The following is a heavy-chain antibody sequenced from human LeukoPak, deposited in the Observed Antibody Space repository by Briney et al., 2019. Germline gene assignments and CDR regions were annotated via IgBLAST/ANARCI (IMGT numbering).Heavy chain of an antibody. CDR2: ISYDGSNK. CDR3: ARDPATVVANY. D-gene: IGHD4-23*01. V-gene: IGHV3-30-3*01. Sequence: PGGSLRLSCAPSGFTFSSYPMRWVRQAPGKALELVAVISYDGSNKFYADSVKGRFTISRDNSKNTLYLQMNSLRAEDTAVYYCARDPATVVANYWGQGTLVTVSA. CDR1: GFTFSSYP. J-gene: IGHJ4*02.